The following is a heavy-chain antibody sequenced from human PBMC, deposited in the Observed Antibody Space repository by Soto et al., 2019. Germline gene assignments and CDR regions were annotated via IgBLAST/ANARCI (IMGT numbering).Heavy chain of an antibody. V-gene: IGHV4-31*03. CDR1: GGSISSGGYY. Sequence: QVQLQESGPGLLKPSQTLSLTCTVSGGSISSGGYYWSWIRQHPGEGLEWIGYIYYSGSTDYNPSLKSRDTVAVDTSKNQFSLKLSSVTAADTAVYYCAREVPYYYYMDVWGNGTTVTVSS. J-gene: IGHJ6*03. D-gene: IGHD2-2*01. CDR2: IYYSGST. CDR3: AREVPYYYYMDV.